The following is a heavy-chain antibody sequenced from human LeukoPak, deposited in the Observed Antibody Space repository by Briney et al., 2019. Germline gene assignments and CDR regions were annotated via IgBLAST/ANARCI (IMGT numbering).Heavy chain of an antibody. D-gene: IGHD6-19*01. CDR2: ISYVGSNK. CDR1: GFTFSSYA. J-gene: IGHJ4*02. Sequence: GGSLRLSCAASGFTFSSYAMHWVRQAPGKGLEWVAVISYVGSNKYYADSVKGRFTISRDNSKNTLYLQMNSLRAEDTAVYYCARGGIAVAGFFDYWGQGTLVTVSS. V-gene: IGHV3-30-3*01. CDR3: ARGGIAVAGFFDY.